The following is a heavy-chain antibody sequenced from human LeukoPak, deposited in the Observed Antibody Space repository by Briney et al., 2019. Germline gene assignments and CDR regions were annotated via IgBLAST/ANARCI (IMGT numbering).Heavy chain of an antibody. J-gene: IGHJ5*02. Sequence: GGSLRLSCAASGFTFSPYSMNWVRQAPGKGLEWVSSISGDSAYIYYADSVKGRFTISRDNAKNSLYLQMNSLRAEDTAVYYCARALLQPAAAGYRNWFDPWGQGTLVTVSS. CDR3: ARALLQPAAAGYRNWFDP. CDR1: GFTFSPYS. D-gene: IGHD6-13*01. V-gene: IGHV3-21*01. CDR2: ISGDSAYI.